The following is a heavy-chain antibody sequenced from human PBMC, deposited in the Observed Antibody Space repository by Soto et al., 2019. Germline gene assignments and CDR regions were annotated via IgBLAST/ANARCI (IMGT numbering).Heavy chain of an antibody. CDR1: GFTFSNFT. CDR2: IDKSSTYI. CDR3: ARGGLGDYAY. V-gene: IGHV3-21*01. Sequence: GGSLRLSCAASGFTFSNFTMNWVRQAPGKGLEWVSSIDKSSTYIYYADLMRGRFTVSRDNAKNSLYLQMNSLRAEDTAVYYCARGGLGDYAYWGQGTLVTVSS. J-gene: IGHJ4*02. D-gene: IGHD4-17*01.